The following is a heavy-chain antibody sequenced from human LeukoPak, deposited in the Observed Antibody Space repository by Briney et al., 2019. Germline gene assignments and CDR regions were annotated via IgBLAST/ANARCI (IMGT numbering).Heavy chain of an antibody. J-gene: IGHJ4*02. CDR2: IYTSGST. CDR1: GGSISSYY. D-gene: IGHD2-21*01. V-gene: IGHV4-4*07. Sequence: RTSETLSLTCTVSGGSISSYYWSWIRQPAGKGLEWIGRIYTSGSTNYNPSLKSRVTMSVDTSKNQFPLKLSSVTAADTAVYYCARDGRQYCGGDCYPAWGQGTLVTVSS. CDR3: ARDGRQYCGGDCYPA.